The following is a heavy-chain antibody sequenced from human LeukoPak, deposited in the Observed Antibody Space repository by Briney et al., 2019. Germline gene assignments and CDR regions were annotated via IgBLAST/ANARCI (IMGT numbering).Heavy chain of an antibody. D-gene: IGHD2-2*01. J-gene: IGHJ4*02. CDR2: INHSGST. Sequence: PSETLSLTCAVYGGSLSGYYWSWIRQPPGKGLEWIGEINHSGSTNYNPSLKSRVTISVDTSKNQFSLKLSSVTAADTAVYYCARSDIVVCFDYWGQGTLVTVSS. CDR1: GGSLSGYY. V-gene: IGHV4-34*01. CDR3: ARSDIVVCFDY.